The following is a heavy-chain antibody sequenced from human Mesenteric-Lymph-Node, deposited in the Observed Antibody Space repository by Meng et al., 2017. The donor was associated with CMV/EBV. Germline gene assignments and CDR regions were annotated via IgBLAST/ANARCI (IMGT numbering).Heavy chain of an antibody. Sequence: QVPLQQWGAGLVKPSETLSLTCAVYGGSFSGYYWSWIRQPPGKGLEWIGEINHSGSTNYNPSLKSRVTISVDTSKNQFSLKLSSVTAADTAVYYCARHQRWLKSEGGFNYWGQGTLVTVFS. CDR2: INHSGST. CDR1: GGSFSGYY. CDR3: ARHQRWLKSEGGFNY. V-gene: IGHV4-34*01. J-gene: IGHJ4*02. D-gene: IGHD4-23*01.